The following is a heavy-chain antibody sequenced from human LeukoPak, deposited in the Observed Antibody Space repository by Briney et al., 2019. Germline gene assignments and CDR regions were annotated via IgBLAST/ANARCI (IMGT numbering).Heavy chain of an antibody. CDR3: ARAYDSSGYYIS. V-gene: IGHV1-2*02. D-gene: IGHD3-22*01. J-gene: IGHJ4*02. CDR2: INPNSGGT. CDR1: GYTFTGYY. Sequence: ASVKVSCKASGYTFTGYYMHRVRQAPGQGLEWMGWINPNSGGTNYAQKFQGRVTMTRDTSISTAYMELSRLRSDDTAVYYCARAYDSSGYYISWGQGTLVTVSS.